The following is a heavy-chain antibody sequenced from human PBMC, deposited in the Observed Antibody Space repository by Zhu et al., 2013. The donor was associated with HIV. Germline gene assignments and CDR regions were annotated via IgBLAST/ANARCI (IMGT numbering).Heavy chain of an antibody. Sequence: QVQLVQSGAEVKKPGSSVKVSCKASGGTFSSYAISWVRQAPGQGLEWMGGIIPIFGTANYAQKFQGRVTITADESTSTAYMELSSLRSEDTAVYYCARGRGYSYGQRGYYYYGMDVWGQGTTVTVSS. V-gene: IGHV1-69*01. D-gene: IGHD5-18*01. CDR2: IIPIFGTA. CDR3: ARGRGYSYGQRGYYYYGMDV. CDR1: GGTFSSYA. J-gene: IGHJ6*02.